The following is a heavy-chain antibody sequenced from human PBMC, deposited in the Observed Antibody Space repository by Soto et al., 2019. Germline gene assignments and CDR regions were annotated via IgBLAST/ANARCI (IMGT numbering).Heavy chain of an antibody. D-gene: IGHD4-17*01. J-gene: IGHJ4*02. CDR3: ARAAMTTMSLSFDY. CDR2: LYYSGST. Sequence: QVQLQESGPGLVKPSQTLSLTCTVSGGSISSGDYYWSWIRQPPGKGLEWIGYLYYSGSTYYNPSLNSRVTISVDTSKNPCSLKLSSVTAADTAVYYCARAAMTTMSLSFDYWGQGTLVTVSS. CDR1: GGSISSGDYY. V-gene: IGHV4-30-4*01.